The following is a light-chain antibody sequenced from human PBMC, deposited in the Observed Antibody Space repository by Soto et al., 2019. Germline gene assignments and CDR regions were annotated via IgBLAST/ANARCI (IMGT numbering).Light chain of an antibody. V-gene: IGKV1-5*01. Sequence: DIQMTQSPSTLSASVGDRVTITCRASQSISSWLAWYQQKPGKAPKLLIFDASILESGVPSRFSGSGSGTQFPLTISSLQPDDFATYYCQQYNSYLRTFGQGTKVEVK. CDR2: DAS. J-gene: IGKJ1*01. CDR1: QSISSW. CDR3: QQYNSYLRT.